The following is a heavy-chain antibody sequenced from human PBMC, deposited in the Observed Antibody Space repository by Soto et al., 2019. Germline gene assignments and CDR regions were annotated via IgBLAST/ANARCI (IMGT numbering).Heavy chain of an antibody. Sequence: SDTLSLTCAVYGGSFSGYYWSWIRQPPGKGLEWIGYIYYSGSTNYNPSLKSRVTISADTSKNQFSLKLSSVTAADTAVYYCARATTIFGVSNYYYLDVWGKGTTVNVSS. J-gene: IGHJ6*03. CDR2: IYYSGST. D-gene: IGHD3-3*01. CDR1: GGSFSGYY. V-gene: IGHV4-59*01. CDR3: ARATTIFGVSNYYYLDV.